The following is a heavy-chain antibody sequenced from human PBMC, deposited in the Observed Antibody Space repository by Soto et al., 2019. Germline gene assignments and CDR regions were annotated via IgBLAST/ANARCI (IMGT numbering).Heavy chain of an antibody. J-gene: IGHJ5*02. D-gene: IGHD2-21*01. CDR1: GFTFSSYG. V-gene: IGHV3-30*03. Sequence: GGSLRLSCAASGFTFSSYGMHWVRQAPGKGLEWVAVISYDGSNKYYADSVKGRFTISRDNSKNTLYLQMNSLRAEDTAVYYCARVKAYTGGAGDPLDLWGQGTLVTVSS. CDR2: ISYDGSNK. CDR3: ARVKAYTGGAGDPLDL.